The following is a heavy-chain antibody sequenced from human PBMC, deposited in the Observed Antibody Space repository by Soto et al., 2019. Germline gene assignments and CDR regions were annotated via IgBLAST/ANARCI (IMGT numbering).Heavy chain of an antibody. CDR1: GFTFSSYA. V-gene: IGHV3-23*01. CDR3: ARRGSGSYYDY. Sequence: EVQLLESGGGLVQPGGSLRLSCAASGFTFSSYAMRWVRQAPVKGLEWVSAISGSGDSTYYADSVKGRFTISRDNSKNTLYLQMNSLSAEATALYYCARRGSGSYYDYWGQGTLVTVSS. D-gene: IGHD1-26*01. J-gene: IGHJ4*02. CDR2: ISGSGDST.